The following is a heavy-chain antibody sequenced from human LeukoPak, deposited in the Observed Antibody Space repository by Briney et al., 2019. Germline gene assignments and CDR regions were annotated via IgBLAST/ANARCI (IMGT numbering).Heavy chain of an antibody. CDR3: ARVGSGNYAFDI. CDR1: GDSISSSSHY. Sequence: SETLSLTCAVSGDSISSSSHYWAWIRQPPGKGLEWIGYIYYSGSTNYNPSLKSRVTISVDTSKNQFSLKLSSVTAADTAVYYCARVGSGNYAFDIWGQGTMVTVSS. CDR2: IYYSGST. J-gene: IGHJ3*02. V-gene: IGHV4-61*05. D-gene: IGHD3-10*01.